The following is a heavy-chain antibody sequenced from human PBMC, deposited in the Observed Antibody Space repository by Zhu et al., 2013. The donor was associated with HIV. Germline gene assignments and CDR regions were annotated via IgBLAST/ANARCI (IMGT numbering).Heavy chain of an antibody. V-gene: IGHV4-34*01. J-gene: IGHJ4*02. CDR1: GGSFSGYY. Sequence: QVQLQQWGAGLLKPSETLSLTCAVYGGSFSGYYWSWIRQPPGKGLEWIGEINHSGSTNYNPSLKSRVTISVDTSKNQFSLKLSSVTAADTAVYYCARGSGYYGSGSYYNPFDYWGQGTLVTVSS. CDR2: INHSGST. D-gene: IGHD3-10*01. CDR3: ARGSGYYGSGSYYNPFDY.